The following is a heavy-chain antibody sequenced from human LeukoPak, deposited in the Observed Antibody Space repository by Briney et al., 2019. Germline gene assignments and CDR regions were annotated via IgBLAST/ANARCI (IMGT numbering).Heavy chain of an antibody. J-gene: IGHJ4*02. CDR3: ARKGAQGQLWLGPRLYYFDY. Sequence: SETLSLTCAVYGGSFSGYYWSWIHQPPGKGLEWIGEINHSGSTNYNPSLKSRVTISVDTSKNQFSLKLSSVTAADTAVYYCARKGAQGQLWLGPRLYYFDYWGQGTLVTVSS. CDR1: GGSFSGYY. D-gene: IGHD5-18*01. CDR2: INHSGST. V-gene: IGHV4-34*01.